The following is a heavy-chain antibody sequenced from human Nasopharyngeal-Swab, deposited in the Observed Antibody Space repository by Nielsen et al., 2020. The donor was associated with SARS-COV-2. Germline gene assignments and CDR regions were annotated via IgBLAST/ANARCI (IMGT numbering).Heavy chain of an antibody. J-gene: IGHJ5*02. Sequence: VKVSCKASGYTFTSYAMNWVRQAPGQGLEWMGWINTNTGNPTYAQGFTGRFVFSLDTSVSTAYLQISSLKAEDTAVYYCARGPSPYSSSWYDWFDPWGQGTLVTVSS. D-gene: IGHD6-13*01. V-gene: IGHV7-4-1*02. CDR3: ARGPSPYSSSWYDWFDP. CDR1: GYTFTSYA. CDR2: INTNTGNP.